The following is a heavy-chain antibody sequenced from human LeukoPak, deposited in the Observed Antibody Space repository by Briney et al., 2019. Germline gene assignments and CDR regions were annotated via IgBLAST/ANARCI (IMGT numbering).Heavy chain of an antibody. CDR1: GYTFTSYD. D-gene: IGHD6-6*01. V-gene: IGHV1-8*03. Sequence: GASVKVSCKASGYTFTSYDINWVRQATGQGLEWMGWMNPNSANTGYAQKFQGRVTITRNTSISTTYMELSSLRFEDAAVYYCARGRERGSSSSFTDYWGQGTLVIVSS. J-gene: IGHJ4*02. CDR3: ARGRERGSSSSFTDY. CDR2: MNPNSANT.